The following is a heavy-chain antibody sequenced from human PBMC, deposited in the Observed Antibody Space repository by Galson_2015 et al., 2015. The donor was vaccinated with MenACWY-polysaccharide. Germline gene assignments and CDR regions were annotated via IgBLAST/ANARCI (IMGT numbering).Heavy chain of an antibody. J-gene: IGHJ4*01. CDR3: ARGYMVRGGYFDP. V-gene: IGHV3-48*01. CDR1: GFTFSSYL. D-gene: IGHD3-10*01. CDR2: IGTSSSTI. Sequence: SLRLSCAVSGFTFSSYLMTWVRQAPGKGLERVSYIGTSSSTISYADSVKGRFTISRDNAENSLYLQMNSLRVEDTAVYYCARGYMVRGGYFDPWGHGTLVTVSS.